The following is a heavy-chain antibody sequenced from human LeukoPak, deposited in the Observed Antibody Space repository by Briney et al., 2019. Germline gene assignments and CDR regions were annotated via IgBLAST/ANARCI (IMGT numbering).Heavy chain of an antibody. Sequence: GGSLRLSCAASGFTFSDFHMSWIRQAPGKGLEWVSYISGSAGTTYYAASVKGRFTSSRDNAKNSLYPQMNSLRAEDTAVYYCAREGSSSWFVNSWGQGTLVTVSS. D-gene: IGHD6-13*01. CDR2: ISGSAGTT. CDR1: GFTFSDFH. V-gene: IGHV3-11*01. CDR3: AREGSSSWFVNS. J-gene: IGHJ4*02.